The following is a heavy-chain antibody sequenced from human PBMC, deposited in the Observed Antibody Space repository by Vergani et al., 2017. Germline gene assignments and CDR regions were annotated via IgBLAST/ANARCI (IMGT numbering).Heavy chain of an antibody. CDR3: ARVGTSSNRDYFDY. CDR1: GYTFTDYF. D-gene: IGHD2-2*01. Sequence: QVQLVQSGAEVKKPGASVKVSCKASGYTFTDYFMHWVRQAPGQGLEWMGWINPNSGGTNYAQQFQGRVTMTRDTSISTAYMELSNLGSADTAVYYCARVGTSSNRDYFDYWGQGTLVTVSS. V-gene: IGHV1-2*02. CDR2: INPNSGGT. J-gene: IGHJ4*02.